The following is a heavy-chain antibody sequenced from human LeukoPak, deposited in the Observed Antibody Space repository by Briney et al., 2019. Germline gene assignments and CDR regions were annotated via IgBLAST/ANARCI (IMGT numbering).Heavy chain of an antibody. D-gene: IGHD6-13*01. CDR3: AKVFHGSNWSPFEY. J-gene: IGHJ4*02. CDR1: VLSVSTTN. CDR2: IYSVSHT. V-gene: IGHV3-53*01. Sequence: GGSLRLSCAFSVLSVSTTNMGWVRQSPEKGLEWVSLIYSVSHTYYIDSVQGRFTVSRDDSKNMLYLQMNSLRAEDTAVYYCAKVFHGSNWSPFEYWGQGILVTVSA.